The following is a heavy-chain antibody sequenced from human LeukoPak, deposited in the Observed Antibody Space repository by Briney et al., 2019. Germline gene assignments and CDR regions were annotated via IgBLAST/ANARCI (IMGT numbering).Heavy chain of an antibody. CDR2: ISSSSSYI. CDR1: GFTFSSYS. V-gene: IGHV3-21*01. J-gene: IGHJ6*02. D-gene: IGHD2-15*01. Sequence: PGGSLRLSCAASGFTFSSYSMNWVRQAPGKGLEWVSSISSSSSYIYYADSVKGRFTISRDNAKNSLYLQMNSLRAEDTAVYYCARVAVVAAGSLYYYYGMDVWGQGTTVTVSS. CDR3: ARVAVVAAGSLYYYYGMDV.